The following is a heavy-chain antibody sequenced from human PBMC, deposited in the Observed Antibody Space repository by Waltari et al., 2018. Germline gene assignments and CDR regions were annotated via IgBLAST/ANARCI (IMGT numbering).Heavy chain of an antibody. D-gene: IGHD2-2*01. CDR3: ARELGYCSSTSCSGDNWFDP. Sequence: QVQLQESGPGLVKPSGTLSLTCAVSGGSIRSSNWWSWVRQPPGKVLEWIGEIYHSGSTNYNPSLKSRVTISVDKSKNQFSLKLSSVTAADTAVYYCARELGYCSSTSCSGDNWFDPWGQGTLVTVSS. CDR2: IYHSGST. V-gene: IGHV4-4*02. J-gene: IGHJ5*02. CDR1: GGSIRSSNW.